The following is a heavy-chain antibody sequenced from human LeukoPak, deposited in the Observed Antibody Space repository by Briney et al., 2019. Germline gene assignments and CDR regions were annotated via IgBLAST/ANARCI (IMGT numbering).Heavy chain of an antibody. J-gene: IGHJ4*02. CDR1: GGSFSGYY. D-gene: IGHD6-6*01. V-gene: IGHV4-34*01. CDR2: INDSGDT. Sequence: SETLSLTCAVYGGSFSGYYWSWIRQSPGRRLEWVGQINDSGDTDYNPSLKSRVTISIDTSKKQFSLRLRSVTAADTALYYCARESSTWNSFEYWGQGTAVTVSS. CDR3: ARESSTWNSFEY.